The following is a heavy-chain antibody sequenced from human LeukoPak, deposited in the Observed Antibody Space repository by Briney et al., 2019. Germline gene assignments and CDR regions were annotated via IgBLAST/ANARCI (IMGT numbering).Heavy chain of an antibody. V-gene: IGHV3-23*01. D-gene: IGHD6-19*01. CDR3: ARELIPGYSSGWLNLRAFDI. CDR1: GFTFNNYA. CDR2: ISGSGGST. Sequence: GGSLRLSCAASGFTFNNYAMTWVRQAPGKGLEWVSVISGSGGSTYHADSVKGRFTISRDNSKNTLYLQMQSLRAEDTAVYYCARELIPGYSSGWLNLRAFDIWGQGTMVTVSS. J-gene: IGHJ3*02.